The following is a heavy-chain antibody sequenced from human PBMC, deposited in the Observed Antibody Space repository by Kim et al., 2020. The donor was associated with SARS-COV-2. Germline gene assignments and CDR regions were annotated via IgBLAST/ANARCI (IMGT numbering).Heavy chain of an antibody. Sequence: SETLSLTCAVYGGSFSGYYWSWIRQPPGKGLEWIGEINHSGSTNYNSSLKSRVTISVDTSKNQFSLNLSSVTAADTAFYYCARGRAGVVPAPILGIGPHYDYFIMDVWGQGTTVTVSS. CDR2: INHSGST. CDR3: ARGRAGVVPAPILGIGPHYDYFIMDV. CDR1: GGSFSGYY. D-gene: IGHD2-2*02. J-gene: IGHJ6*02. V-gene: IGHV4-34*01.